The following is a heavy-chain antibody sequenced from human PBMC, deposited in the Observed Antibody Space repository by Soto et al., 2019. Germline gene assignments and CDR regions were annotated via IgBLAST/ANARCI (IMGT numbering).Heavy chain of an antibody. CDR2: IYYSGST. Sequence: PSETLSLTCTVSGGSISSYYWSWIRQPPGKGLEWIGYIYYSGSTNYNPSLKSRVTISVDTSKNQFSLKLSSVTAADTAVYYCARGGDYDYYGMDVWGQGTTVTVSS. CDR3: ARGGDYDYYGMDV. CDR1: GGSISSYY. V-gene: IGHV4-59*01. J-gene: IGHJ6*02. D-gene: IGHD2-21*01.